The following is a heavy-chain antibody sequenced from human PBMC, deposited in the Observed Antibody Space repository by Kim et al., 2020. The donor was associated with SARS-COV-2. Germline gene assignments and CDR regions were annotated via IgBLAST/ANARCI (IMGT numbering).Heavy chain of an antibody. CDR2: ISYDGSNK. V-gene: IGHV3-30*04. CDR1: GFTFSSYA. D-gene: IGHD3-22*01. J-gene: IGHJ4*02. Sequence: GGSLRLSCAASGFTFSSYAMHWVRQAPGKGLEWVAVISYDGSNKYYADSVKGRFTISRDNSKNTLYLQMNSLRAEDTAVYYCAREWDYYDSSGYYYSSGFDYWGQGTLVTVSS. CDR3: AREWDYYDSSGYYYSSGFDY.